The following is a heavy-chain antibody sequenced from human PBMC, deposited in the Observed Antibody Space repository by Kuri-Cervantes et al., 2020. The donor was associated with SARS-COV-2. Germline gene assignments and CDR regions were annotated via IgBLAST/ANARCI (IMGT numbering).Heavy chain of an antibody. CDR1: GFTFSGHW. CDR3: GRDGDHWNFDY. J-gene: IGHJ4*02. CDR2: INPDGSYT. Sequence: GESLKISCAASGFTFSGHWIHWVRQAPGKGLVWVSRINPDGSYTNNADSVKGRFTLSRDNAKNTLFLQMNSLRAEDTAVYYCGRDGDHWNFDYWGQGTLVTVSS. D-gene: IGHD1-1*01. V-gene: IGHV3-74*01.